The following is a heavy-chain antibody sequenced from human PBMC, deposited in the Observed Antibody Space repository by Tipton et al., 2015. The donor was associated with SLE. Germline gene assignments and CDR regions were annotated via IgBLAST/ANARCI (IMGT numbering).Heavy chain of an antibody. J-gene: IGHJ5*02. Sequence: TLSLTCAVSGGSINSGGYSWSWIRQPPGKGLEWIGNMYFSGSTYYSPSLKSRVTISVDTSRNQFSLQVSSVTAADTAVYYCARLLTAAGTWWFDPWGQGMLVTVSS. CDR1: GGSINSGGYS. CDR2: MYFSGST. CDR3: ARLLTAAGTWWFDP. D-gene: IGHD6-13*01. V-gene: IGHV4-30-2*03.